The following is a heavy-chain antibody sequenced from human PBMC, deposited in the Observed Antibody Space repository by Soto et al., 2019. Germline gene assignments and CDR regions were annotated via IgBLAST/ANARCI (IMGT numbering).Heavy chain of an antibody. J-gene: IGHJ4*02. V-gene: IGHV4-31*03. Sequence: SSETLSLTCTVSGGSISSGGYYWSWIRQHPGKGLEWIGYIYYSGSTYYNPSLKSRVTISVDTSKNQFSLKLSSVTAADTAVYYCAQGGEQLWSIDYWGQGTLVTVSS. CDR1: GGSISSGGYY. CDR2: IYYSGST. CDR3: AQGGEQLWSIDY. D-gene: IGHD5-18*01.